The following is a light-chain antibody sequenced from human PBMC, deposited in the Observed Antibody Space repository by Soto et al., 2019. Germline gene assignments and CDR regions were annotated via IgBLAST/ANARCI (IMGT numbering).Light chain of an antibody. J-gene: IGLJ3*02. V-gene: IGLV7-43*01. Sequence: QAVVTQEPSLTVSPGGTITLTCASSSGTVTNFNYPNWFQQKPGQAPRPLIYNTNNRHSWTPARFSGSLLGVKAALTLSGVLPEDEADYYCLVHHDDPQPHWVFGGGTKLTVL. CDR3: LVHHDDPQPHWV. CDR2: NTN. CDR1: SGTVTNFNY.